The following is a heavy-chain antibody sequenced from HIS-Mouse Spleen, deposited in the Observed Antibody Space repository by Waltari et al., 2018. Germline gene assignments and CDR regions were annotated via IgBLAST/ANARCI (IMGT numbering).Heavy chain of an antibody. V-gene: IGHV6-1*01. J-gene: IGHJ3*02. CDR3: ARDQGSQFYSGSYAFDI. CDR2: TYYRSKWYN. D-gene: IGHD1-26*01. Sequence: QVQRQQSAPGLVKPSLTLSRTCAISWSIVPSNSAPCTWTGQSPRKGLEWLGRTYYRSKWYNDYAVSVKSRITIIPDTPKNQFSRQLNSVTPEDTAVYYCARDQGSQFYSGSYAFDIWGQGTMVTVSS. CDR1: WSIVPSNSAP.